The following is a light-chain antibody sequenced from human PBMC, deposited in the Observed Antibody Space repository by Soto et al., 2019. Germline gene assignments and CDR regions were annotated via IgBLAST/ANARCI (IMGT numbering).Light chain of an antibody. Sequence: DIVMTQSPDSLAVSLGERATINCKSSQSVLYSSNNKNYLAWYQQKPGQPPKLLIYWASTRESGFPDRFSSSGSVTDFTLTISSLQDEDVAVYYCQQYYSTPLTFGGGTKVEIK. CDR1: QSVLYSSNNKNY. CDR3: QQYYSTPLT. V-gene: IGKV4-1*01. CDR2: WAS. J-gene: IGKJ4*01.